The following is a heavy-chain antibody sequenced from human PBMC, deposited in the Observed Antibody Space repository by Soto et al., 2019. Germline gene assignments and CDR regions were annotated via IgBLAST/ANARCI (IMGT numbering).Heavy chain of an antibody. J-gene: IGHJ4*02. Sequence: PGGSLRLSCAASGFTFSSYAMHWVRQAPGKGLEYVSAISSNGGSTYYANSVKGRFTISRDNSKNTLYLQMGSLRAEDTAVYYCARENNVLPGGYFDYWGQGTLVTVSS. CDR1: GFTFSSYA. D-gene: IGHD3-10*01. CDR3: ARENNVLPGGYFDY. V-gene: IGHV3-64*01. CDR2: ISSNGGST.